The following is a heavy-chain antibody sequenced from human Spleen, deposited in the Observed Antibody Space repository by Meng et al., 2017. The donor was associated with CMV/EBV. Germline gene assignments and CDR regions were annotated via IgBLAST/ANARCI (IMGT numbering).Heavy chain of an antibody. CDR2: VSRSGRST. CDR3: ATDRVCSTTSCYGGVMDYYHYGMDV. CDR1: GFTFSNYE. J-gene: IGHJ6*02. V-gene: IGHV3-48*03. D-gene: IGHD2-2*01. Sequence: GGSLRLSCAASGFTFSNYEMNWVRQAPGKGLEWVAFVSRSGRSTKYADSVKGRFAISRDNSKNTLYLQMNSLRVEDTAVYYCATDRVCSTTSCYGGVMDYYHYGMDVWGQGTTVTVSS.